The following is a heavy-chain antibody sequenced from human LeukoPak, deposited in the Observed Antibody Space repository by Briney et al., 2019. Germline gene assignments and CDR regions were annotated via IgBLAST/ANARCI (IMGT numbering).Heavy chain of an antibody. CDR1: GGSISSYY. CDR2: IYYSGST. CDR3: ARGRTTAKYYYYYGMDV. J-gene: IGHJ6*02. Sequence: SENLSLNCTVSGGSISSYYWSWIRQPPGKGLEWIGYIYYSGSTNYNPSLKSRVTISVDTSKNQFSLKLSSVTAADTAVYYCARGRTTAKYYYYYGMDVWGQGTTVTVSS. V-gene: IGHV4-59*08. D-gene: IGHD4-11*01.